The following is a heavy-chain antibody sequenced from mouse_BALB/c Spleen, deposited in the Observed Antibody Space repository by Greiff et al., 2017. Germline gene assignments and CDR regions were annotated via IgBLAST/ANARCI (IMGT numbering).Heavy chain of an antibody. CDR1: GFTFSNYW. D-gene: IGHD2-1*01. J-gene: IGHJ2*01. Sequence: DVHLVESGGGLVQPGGSMKLSCVASGFTFSNYWMNWVRQSPEKGLEWVAEIRLKSNNYATHYAESVKGRFTISRDDSKSSVYLQMNNLRAEDTGIYYCTRRYGNYYFDYWGQGTTLTVSS. V-gene: IGHV6-6*02. CDR2: IRLKSNNYAT. CDR3: TRRYGNYYFDY.